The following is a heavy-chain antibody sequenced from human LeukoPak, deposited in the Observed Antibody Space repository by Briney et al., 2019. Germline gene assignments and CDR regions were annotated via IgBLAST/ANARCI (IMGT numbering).Heavy chain of an antibody. Sequence: SETLSLTCTVSGGSISIYYWNWIRQPAGKGLEWIGRIYTSGNTNYNPSLKSRVTMSVDTSNNHLSLNLSSVTAADTAVYYCARDGGGTGRPFDYWGQGALVTVSS. J-gene: IGHJ4*02. V-gene: IGHV4-4*07. CDR1: GGSISIYY. D-gene: IGHD1-26*01. CDR2: IYTSGNT. CDR3: ARDGGGTGRPFDY.